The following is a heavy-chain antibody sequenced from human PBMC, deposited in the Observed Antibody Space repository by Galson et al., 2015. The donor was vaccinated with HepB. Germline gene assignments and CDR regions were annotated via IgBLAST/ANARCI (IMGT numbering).Heavy chain of an antibody. D-gene: IGHD6-19*01. CDR2: ISGTGGST. Sequence: SLRLSCAASGFTFSSYAMSWVRQAPGKGLEWVSAISGTGGSTYYADSVKGRFTISRDNSKNTLYLHMNSLRAEDTAIYYCAKDRYSTGWYYLDYWGQGTPVAVSS. CDR1: GFTFSSYA. CDR3: AKDRYSTGWYYLDY. J-gene: IGHJ4*02. V-gene: IGHV3-23*01.